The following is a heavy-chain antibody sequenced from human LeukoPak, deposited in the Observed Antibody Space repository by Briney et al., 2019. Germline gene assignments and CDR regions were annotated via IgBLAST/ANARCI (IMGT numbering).Heavy chain of an antibody. V-gene: IGHV3-66*01. CDR2: IYGVDST. Sequence: GGSLRLSCAVSGVTVTTNYMNWVRQAPGKGLEWVSLIYGVDSTYYADSVKGRFTISRDNSKNTLYLQMNSLRAEDTAVYYCAKDLSSRYCSSTSCPPVDYWGQGTLVTVSS. D-gene: IGHD2-2*01. J-gene: IGHJ4*02. CDR3: AKDLSSRYCSSTSCPPVDY. CDR1: GVTVTTNY.